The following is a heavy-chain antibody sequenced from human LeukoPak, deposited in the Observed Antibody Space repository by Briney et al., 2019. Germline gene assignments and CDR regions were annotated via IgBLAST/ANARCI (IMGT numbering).Heavy chain of an antibody. Sequence: SETLSLTCTVSGGSISSSSYYWGWIRQPPGKGLEWIGSFYYSGSTYYNPSLKSRVTISVDTSKNQFSMKMSSVTAVDTAVYYCARNAAGFEGGFDPWGQGTLVTVSS. CDR1: GGSISSSSYY. CDR2: FYYSGST. V-gene: IGHV4-39*07. J-gene: IGHJ5*02. D-gene: IGHD1-26*01. CDR3: ARNAAGFEGGFDP.